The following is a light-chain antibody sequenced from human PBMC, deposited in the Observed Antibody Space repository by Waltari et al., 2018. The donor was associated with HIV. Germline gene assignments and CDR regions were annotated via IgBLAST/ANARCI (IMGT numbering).Light chain of an antibody. CDR3: SSFANRDGFYVL. CDR2: EVT. J-gene: IGLJ2*01. V-gene: IGLV2-8*01. Sequence: QSALTQPPSASGTPVPSLTLSCTATNSNIGTYDYVAWYQQHPGKAPKLVISEVTKRPSGVSDRFSGSKSGNTAFLTVSGLQAEDEADYYCSSFANRDGFYVLFGGGTRLTVL. CDR1: NSNIGTYDY.